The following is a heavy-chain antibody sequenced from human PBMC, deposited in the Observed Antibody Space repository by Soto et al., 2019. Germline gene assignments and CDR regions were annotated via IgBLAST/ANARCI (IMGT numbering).Heavy chain of an antibody. V-gene: IGHV4-30-4*01. J-gene: IGHJ4*02. Sequence: SETLSLTCTVSGGSISSGDNYWSWIRQPPGKGLEWIGYIYYSGSTYYNPSLKSRVTISVDTSKNQFSLKLNSVTAADTAVYYCASNSYGYIFYDSWGQGTLVTVSS. CDR2: IYYSGST. CDR1: GGSISSGDNY. CDR3: ASNSYGYIFYDS. D-gene: IGHD5-18*01.